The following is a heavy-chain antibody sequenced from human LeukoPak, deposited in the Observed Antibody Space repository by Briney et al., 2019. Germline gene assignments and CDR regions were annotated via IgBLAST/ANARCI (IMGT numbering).Heavy chain of an antibody. CDR1: GGSISSSNW. D-gene: IGHD3-9*01. V-gene: IGHV4-4*02. CDR3: ARDRYDIVTGYRRIDY. CDR2: LYHAGST. J-gene: IGHJ4*02. Sequence: PSGTLSLTCAVSGGSISSSNWWIWVRQTPGKGLEWIGELYHAGSTNYNPSLGSRVTISVDRSKNQLSLKLISVTAADTAFYYCARDRYDIVTGYRRIDYWGQGILVTVSS.